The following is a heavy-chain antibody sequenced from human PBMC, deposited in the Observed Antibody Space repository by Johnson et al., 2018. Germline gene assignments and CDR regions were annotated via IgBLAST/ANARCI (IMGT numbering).Heavy chain of an antibody. J-gene: IGHJ4*02. CDR3: ASPPIRLGRKDGFDY. D-gene: IGHD5-24*01. CDR2: ISSDGSDE. V-gene: IGHV3-30*03. CDR1: GFTFNTYR. Sequence: QVQLQESGGGVVQXGGSLRLSCAASGFTFNTYRMYWVRQAPGKGLDWVALISSDGSDEYYADSVKGRFIISRDNSKKTRYLQMKSLRIDDTAMYYCASPPIRLGRKDGFDYWGQGTLVTVSS.